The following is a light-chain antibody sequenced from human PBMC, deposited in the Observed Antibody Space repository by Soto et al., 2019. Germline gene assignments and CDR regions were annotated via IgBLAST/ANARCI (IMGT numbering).Light chain of an antibody. CDR2: DAS. J-gene: IGKJ1*01. CDR1: QSVSSY. V-gene: IGKV3-11*01. CDR3: HQYSSSRRT. Sequence: EIVLSQSPATLSFSPGERATLSCRASQSVSSYLAWYQQKPGQAPRLLIYDASNRATGIPARFSGSGSGTDLTITISSLEPEDFEVYYCHQYSSSRRTFGQGTKVDIK.